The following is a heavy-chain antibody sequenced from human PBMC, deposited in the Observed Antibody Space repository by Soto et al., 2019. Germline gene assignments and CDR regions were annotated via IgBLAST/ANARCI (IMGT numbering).Heavy chain of an antibody. J-gene: IGHJ6*02. D-gene: IGHD5-18*01. CDR2: IYYSGST. CDR1: GGSISSGDYY. Sequence: KPSETLSLTCTVSGGSISSGDYYWSWIRQPPGKGLEWIGYIYYSGSTYYNPSLKSRVTISVDTSKNQFSLKLSSVTAADTAVYYCARGSVDTALFTKYYYYGMDVWGQGTTVTVSS. V-gene: IGHV4-30-4*01. CDR3: ARGSVDTALFTKYYYYGMDV.